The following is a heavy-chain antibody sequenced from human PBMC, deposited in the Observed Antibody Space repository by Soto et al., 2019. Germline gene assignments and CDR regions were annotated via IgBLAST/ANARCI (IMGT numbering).Heavy chain of an antibody. D-gene: IGHD3-10*01. J-gene: IGHJ4*02. CDR2: IWYDGSNK. Sequence: QVQLVESGGGVVQPGRSLRLSCAASGFTFSSYGMHWVRQAPGKGLEWVAVIWYDGSNKYYADSVKGRFTISRDNSKNTLYLQMNSLRAEDTAVYYCARDGEGFGGFDYWGQGTLVTVSS. CDR3: ARDGEGFGGFDY. CDR1: GFTFSSYG. V-gene: IGHV3-33*01.